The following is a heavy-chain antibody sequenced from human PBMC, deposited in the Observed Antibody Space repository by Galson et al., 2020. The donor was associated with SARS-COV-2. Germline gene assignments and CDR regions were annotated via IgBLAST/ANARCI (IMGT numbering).Heavy chain of an antibody. CDR3: AKDGGYSYGSDDYYYGMDV. Sequence: GESLKISCAASGFTFSSYGMHWVRQAPGKGLEWVAVIWYDGSNKYYADSVKGRFTISRDNSKNTLYLQMNSLRAEDTAVYYCAKDGGYSYGSDDYYYGMDVWGQGTTVTVPS. CDR1: GFTFSSYG. J-gene: IGHJ6*02. V-gene: IGHV3-33*06. D-gene: IGHD5-18*01. CDR2: IWYDGSNK.